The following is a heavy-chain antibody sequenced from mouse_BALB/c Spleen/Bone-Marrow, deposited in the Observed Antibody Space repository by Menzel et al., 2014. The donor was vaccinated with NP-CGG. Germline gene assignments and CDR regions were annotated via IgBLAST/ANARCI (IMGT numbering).Heavy chain of an antibody. CDR3: AREGGYYYGGSPYFDV. J-gene: IGHJ1*01. CDR2: INPYNGDT. D-gene: IGHD1-1*01. CDR1: GYSFTGYF. Sequence: VQLQQSGPELAKPGASVKISCKASGYSFTGYFMNWVMQSHGKSLEWIGRINPYNGDTFYNQKFKGKATLTVDKSSSTAHMELRSLASEDSAVYYCAREGGYYYGGSPYFDVWGAGTTVTVSS. V-gene: IGHV1-20*02.